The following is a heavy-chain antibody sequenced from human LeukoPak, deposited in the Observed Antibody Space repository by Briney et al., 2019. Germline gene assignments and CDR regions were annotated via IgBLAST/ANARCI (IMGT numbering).Heavy chain of an antibody. V-gene: IGHV3-21*01. CDR3: ARDDPLKLERGDY. D-gene: IGHD1-1*01. Sequence: GGSLRLSCAASGFTFSSYSMNWVRQAPGKGLEWVSSISSSSSYIYYADSVKGRFTISRDNAKNSLYLQMNSLRAEDTAVYYCARDDPLKLERGDYWGQGTLATVSS. J-gene: IGHJ4*02. CDR2: ISSSSSYI. CDR1: GFTFSSYS.